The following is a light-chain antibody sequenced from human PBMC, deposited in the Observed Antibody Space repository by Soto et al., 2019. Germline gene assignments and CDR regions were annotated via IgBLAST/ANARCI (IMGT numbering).Light chain of an antibody. Sequence: QSVLTQPPSASGTPGQRVTISCSGGSSNIGINTVNWYQQLAGAAPKLLIYGNSNRPSGVSDRFSGSKSGTSASLAITGLQAEDEADYYCQSYDSSLSGFYVFGTGTKVTVL. J-gene: IGLJ1*01. CDR1: SSNIGINT. CDR2: GNS. V-gene: IGLV1-40*01. CDR3: QSYDSSLSGFYV.